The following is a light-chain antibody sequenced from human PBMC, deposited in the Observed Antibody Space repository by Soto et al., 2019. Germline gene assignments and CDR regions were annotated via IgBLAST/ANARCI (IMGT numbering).Light chain of an antibody. Sequence: DIQFTQSPSFLSASVGDIATITCRASQDVSRYLAWYQQKPGKAPNLLIYAACTLRSGVPSRFSGSGPETEFTLTISTLQTEDCATYYCQQLNSYVFDFGPGTKVDIK. CDR1: QDVSRY. V-gene: IGKV1-9*01. CDR2: AAC. CDR3: QQLNSYVFD. J-gene: IGKJ3*01.